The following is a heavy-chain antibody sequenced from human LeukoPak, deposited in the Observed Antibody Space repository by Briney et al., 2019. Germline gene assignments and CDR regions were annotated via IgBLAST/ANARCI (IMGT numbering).Heavy chain of an antibody. Sequence: PGGSLRLSCAASGFTFSSYAMSWVHQAPGKGLEWISYISSSGSTIYYADSVKGRFTISRDNARNSLYLQMNSLRAEDTAVYYCARSVGAWVDYWGQGTLVTVSS. J-gene: IGHJ4*02. CDR1: GFTFSSYA. CDR3: ARSVGAWVDY. V-gene: IGHV3-48*04. CDR2: ISSSGSTI. D-gene: IGHD1-26*01.